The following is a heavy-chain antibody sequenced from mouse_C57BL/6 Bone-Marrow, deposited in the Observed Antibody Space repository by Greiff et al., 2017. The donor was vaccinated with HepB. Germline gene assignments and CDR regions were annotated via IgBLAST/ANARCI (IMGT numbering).Heavy chain of an antibody. V-gene: IGHV1-52*01. D-gene: IGHD1-1*01. J-gene: IGHJ1*03. CDR3: ARWGTTVDWYFDV. CDR1: GYTFTSYW. CDR2: IDPSDSET. Sequence: QVQLQQPGAELVRPGSSVKLSCKASGYTFTSYWMHWVKQRPIQGLEGIGNIDPSDSETHYNQKFKDKATLTVDKSSSTAYMQLSSLTSEDSAVYYCARWGTTVDWYFDVWGTGTTVTVSS.